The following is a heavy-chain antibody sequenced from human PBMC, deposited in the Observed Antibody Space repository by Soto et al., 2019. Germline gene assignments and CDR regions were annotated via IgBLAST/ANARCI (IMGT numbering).Heavy chain of an antibody. D-gene: IGHD1-26*01. Sequence: QVQLVQSGAEVKKPGASVKVSCKASGYTFSSYGISWVRQAPGQGLEGMGWISANNGNTNYVQKVQGRVTMTTDTSTSTAYMGLRSLRSDDTAMYYCARGGPGAPFDYWGQGTPVTVSS. CDR2: ISANNGNT. CDR3: ARGGPGAPFDY. V-gene: IGHV1-18*01. CDR1: GYTFSSYG. J-gene: IGHJ4*02.